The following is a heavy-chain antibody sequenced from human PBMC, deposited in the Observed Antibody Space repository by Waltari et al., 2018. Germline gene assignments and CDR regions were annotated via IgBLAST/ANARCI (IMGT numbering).Heavy chain of an antibody. CDR3: TTLDAPWGG. V-gene: IGHV3-15*01. CDR1: GFRFTPAW. Sequence: EVQMVESGGGSMKPGDSLRLCWVASGFRFTPAWLTWVRQAPGKGLEWVGRITSKSDGATTDYAAPVKGRFSISREDSQNMVFLQMNSLRTEDTAVYFCTTLDAPWGGWGHGTLVTVSS. D-gene: IGHD7-27*01. CDR2: ITSKSDGATT. J-gene: IGHJ4*01.